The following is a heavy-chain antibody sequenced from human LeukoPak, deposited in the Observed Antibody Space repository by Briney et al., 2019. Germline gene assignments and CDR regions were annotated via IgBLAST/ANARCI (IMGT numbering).Heavy chain of an antibody. J-gene: IGHJ5*02. Sequence: ASVKVSCKASGYTFTSHDINWVRQAPGQGLEWMGWMNPNSGNIGYAQKFQGRVTMPRDTSISTAYMELSSLRSEDTAVYYCARGVPRLRGLQPNWFDPWGQGTLVTVSS. CDR3: ARGVPRLRGLQPNWFDP. V-gene: IGHV1-8*01. D-gene: IGHD5-24*01. CDR2: MNPNSGNI. CDR1: GYTFTSHD.